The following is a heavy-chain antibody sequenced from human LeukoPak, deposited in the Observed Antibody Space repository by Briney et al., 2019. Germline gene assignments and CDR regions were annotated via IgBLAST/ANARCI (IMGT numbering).Heavy chain of an antibody. Sequence: PGRSLRLSCAASGFTFSSYAMHWVRQAPGKGLEWVAVISYDGSNKYYADSVKGRFTISRDNSKNTLYLQMNSLRAEDTAVYYCARDYYGSGIDYWGQGTLVTVSS. CDR1: GFTFSSYA. CDR3: ARDYYGSGIDY. V-gene: IGHV3-30-3*01. J-gene: IGHJ4*02. CDR2: ISYDGSNK. D-gene: IGHD3-10*01.